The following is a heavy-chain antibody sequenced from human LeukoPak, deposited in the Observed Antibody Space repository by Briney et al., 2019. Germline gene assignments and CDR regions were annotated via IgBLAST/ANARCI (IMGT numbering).Heavy chain of an antibody. V-gene: IGHV6-1*01. Sequence: SQTLSLTCAISGDSVSSSSVAWNWIRQSPSRGLEWLGRTYYRSGWYSDYAVSVKGRINFNPDTSKNQFYLQLISVTPEDTAVYYCARDARAGYSLPLDYWGQGTVVTVSS. CDR2: TYYRSGWYS. CDR3: ARDARAGYSLPLDY. D-gene: IGHD2-15*01. CDR1: GDSVSSSSVA. J-gene: IGHJ4*02.